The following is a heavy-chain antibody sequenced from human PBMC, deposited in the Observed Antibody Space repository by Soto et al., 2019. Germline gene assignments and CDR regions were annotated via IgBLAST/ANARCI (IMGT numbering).Heavy chain of an antibody. D-gene: IGHD3-10*01. J-gene: IGHJ4*02. CDR1: GGSISSYY. CDR3: ASHMVRGVPFGY. V-gene: IGHV4-59*08. Sequence: SETLSLTCTVSGGSISSYYWSWIRQPPVKGLEWIGYIYFRGSTNYNPSLKSRVTISVDTSKNQFSLKLSSVTAADTAVYYCASHMVRGVPFGYWGQGTLVTVSS. CDR2: IYFRGST.